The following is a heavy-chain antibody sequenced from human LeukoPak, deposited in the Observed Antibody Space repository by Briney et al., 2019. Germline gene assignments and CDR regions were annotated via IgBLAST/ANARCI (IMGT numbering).Heavy chain of an antibody. D-gene: IGHD3-9*01. V-gene: IGHV3-74*01. J-gene: IGHJ6*02. Sequence: GGSLRLSCAASGFTFSSYWMHWVRQAPGKGLVWVSRINSDGSSTSYADSVKGRFTISRDNAKNTLYLQMNSLRAEDTAVYYCARDMTYYDISTGYPYYYYGMDVWGQGTTVTVSS. CDR1: GFTFSSYW. CDR2: INSDGSST. CDR3: ARDMTYYDISTGYPYYYYGMDV.